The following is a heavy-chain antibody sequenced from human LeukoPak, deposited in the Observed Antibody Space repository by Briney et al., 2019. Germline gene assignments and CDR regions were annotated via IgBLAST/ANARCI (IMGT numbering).Heavy chain of an antibody. Sequence: PSETLSLTCAVSGGSISSSNWWSWVRQPPGKGLEWTGEIYHNGSTNYNPSLKSRVTISVDKSKNQFSLKLSSVTAADTAVYYCARWGYYYDGSGLGYWGQGTLVTVSS. D-gene: IGHD3-22*01. J-gene: IGHJ4*02. V-gene: IGHV4-4*02. CDR2: IYHNGST. CDR3: ARWGYYYDGSGLGY. CDR1: GGSISSSNW.